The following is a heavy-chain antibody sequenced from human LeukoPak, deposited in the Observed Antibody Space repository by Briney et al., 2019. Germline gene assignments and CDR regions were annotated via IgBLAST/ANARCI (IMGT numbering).Heavy chain of an antibody. J-gene: IGHJ4*02. Sequence: SGTLSLTCAVYGGSFSGYYWSWIRQPPGKGLEWIGEINHSGSTNYNPSLKSRVTISVDTSKNQFSLKLRSVTAADTGVYYCARVPERGYYDSSGSSYFDYWGEGTLLTLPS. CDR2: INHSGST. D-gene: IGHD3-22*01. V-gene: IGHV4-34*01. CDR1: GGSFSGYY. CDR3: ARVPERGYYDSSGSSYFDY.